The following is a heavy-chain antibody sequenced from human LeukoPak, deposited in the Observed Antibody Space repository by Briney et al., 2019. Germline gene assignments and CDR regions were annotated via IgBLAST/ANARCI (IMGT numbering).Heavy chain of an antibody. CDR1: GYTFTSYG. CDR3: ARDYYGTPPLDY. J-gene: IGHJ4*02. Sequence: ASVKVSCKASGYTFTSYGISWVRQAPGQGLEWMGWISAYDGDTNYAQKLQGRVTMTTDTSTNTAYMELRSLRSDDTAVYFCARDYYGTPPLDYWGQGTLVTVSS. V-gene: IGHV1-18*01. CDR2: ISAYDGDT. D-gene: IGHD3-10*01.